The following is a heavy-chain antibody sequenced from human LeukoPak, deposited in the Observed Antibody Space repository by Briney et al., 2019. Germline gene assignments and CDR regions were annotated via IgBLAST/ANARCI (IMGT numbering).Heavy chain of an antibody. V-gene: IGHV4-38-2*02. D-gene: IGHD3-9*01. CDR3: ARTFGHTILTGYYT. Sequence: SETLSLTCTVSGYSISSGYYWGWIRQPPGKGLEWIGSIYHSGSTYYNPSLKSRVTISVDTSKNQFSLKLSSVTAADTAVYYCARTFGHTILTGYYTWGQGTLVTVSS. CDR1: GYSISSGYY. CDR2: IYHSGST. J-gene: IGHJ5*02.